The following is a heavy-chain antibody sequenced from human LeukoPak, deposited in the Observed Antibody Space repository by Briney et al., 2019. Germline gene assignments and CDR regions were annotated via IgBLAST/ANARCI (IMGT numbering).Heavy chain of an antibody. V-gene: IGHV4-31*03. CDR1: GGSISSGGYY. Sequence: SETLSLTCTVSGGSISSGGYYWSWIRQHPGKDLEWIGYIYHSGSTYYNPSLKSRVTISVDRSKNQFSLKLSSVTAADTAAYYCASYYDFWSGYSGPYNWFDPWGQGTLVTVSS. CDR2: IYHSGST. CDR3: ASYYDFWSGYSGPYNWFDP. D-gene: IGHD3-3*01. J-gene: IGHJ5*02.